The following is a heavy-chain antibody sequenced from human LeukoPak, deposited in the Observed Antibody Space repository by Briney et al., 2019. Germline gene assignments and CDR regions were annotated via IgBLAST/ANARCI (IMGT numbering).Heavy chain of an antibody. J-gene: IGHJ6*03. CDR1: GGSISSYY. CDR2: IYTSGST. CDR3: ARDSTFGGITAAMDV. D-gene: IGHD3-3*01. Sequence: NPSETLSLTCTVSGGSISSYYWSWIRQPAGKGLEWIGRIYTSGSTNYNPSLKSRVTMSVDTSKNQFSLKLSSVTAADTAVYYCARDSTFGGITAAMDVWGKGTTVTVSS. V-gene: IGHV4-4*07.